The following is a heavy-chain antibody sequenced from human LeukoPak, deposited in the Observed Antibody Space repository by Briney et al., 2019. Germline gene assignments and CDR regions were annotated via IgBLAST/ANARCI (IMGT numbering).Heavy chain of an antibody. CDR1: GGSISSSSYY. CDR2: IYYSGST. Sequence: SETLSLTCTVSGGSISSSSYYWGWIRQPPGKGLEWIGSIYYSGSTYYNPSLKSRVTISVDTSKNQFSLKLSSVTAADTAVYYCARASYSYDINGWVPFDYWGQGTLVTVSS. CDR3: ARASYSYDINGWVPFDY. J-gene: IGHJ4*02. V-gene: IGHV4-39*07. D-gene: IGHD3-22*01.